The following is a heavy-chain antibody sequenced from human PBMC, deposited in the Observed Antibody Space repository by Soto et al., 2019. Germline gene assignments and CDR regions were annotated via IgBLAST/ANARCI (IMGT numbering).Heavy chain of an antibody. Sequence: GGSLRLSCAASGFTFDDYAMHWVRQAPGKGLEWVSGISWNSGSIGYADSVKGRFTISRGNAKNSLYLQMNSLRAEDAALYYCAKDTSYDVLTGYSDWGQGTLVTVSS. CDR1: GFTFDDYA. J-gene: IGHJ4*02. V-gene: IGHV3-9*01. D-gene: IGHD3-9*01. CDR2: ISWNSGSI. CDR3: AKDTSYDVLTGYSD.